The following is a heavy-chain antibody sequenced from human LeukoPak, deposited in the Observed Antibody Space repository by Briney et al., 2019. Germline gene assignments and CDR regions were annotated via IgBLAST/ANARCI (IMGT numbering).Heavy chain of an antibody. Sequence: GGSLRLSCAASGFTFSSYSMNWVRQAPGKGLEWVSYISSSSSTIYYADSVKGRFTISRDNAKNSLYLQMNSLRVEDTALYYCVREGGSDWYSGWFDPWGQGTQVTVSS. CDR2: ISSSSSTI. CDR1: GFTFSSYS. D-gene: IGHD6-19*01. V-gene: IGHV3-48*01. CDR3: VREGGSDWYSGWFDP. J-gene: IGHJ5*02.